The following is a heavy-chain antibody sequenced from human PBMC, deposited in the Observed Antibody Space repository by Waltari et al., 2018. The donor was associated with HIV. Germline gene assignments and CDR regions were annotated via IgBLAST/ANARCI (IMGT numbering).Heavy chain of an antibody. Sequence: EVQLVESGGGLVQPGGSLRLSCAASGFTFSSYEMNWVRQAPGKGLEWVSYISSSGSTIYYADTGKGRFTIARDNAKNSLYLQMNSLRAEDTAVYYCARDGITMVRGTDYWGQGTLVTVSS. CDR3: ARDGITMVRGTDY. CDR2: ISSSGSTI. J-gene: IGHJ4*02. D-gene: IGHD3-10*01. CDR1: GFTFSSYE. V-gene: IGHV3-48*03.